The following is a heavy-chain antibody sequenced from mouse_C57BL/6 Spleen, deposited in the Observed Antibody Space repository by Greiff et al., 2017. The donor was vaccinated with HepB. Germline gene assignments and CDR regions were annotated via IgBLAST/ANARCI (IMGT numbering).Heavy chain of an antibody. CDR3: ARLTGTGYFDY. D-gene: IGHD4-1*01. V-gene: IGHV5-12*01. CDR1: GFTFSDYY. CDR2: ISNGGGST. J-gene: IGHJ2*01. Sequence: EVKLEESGGGLVQPGGSLKLSCAASGFTFSDYYMYWVRQTPEKRLEWVAYISNGGGSTYYPDTVKGRFTISRDNAKNTLYLQMSRLKSEDTAMYYCARLTGTGYFDYWGQGTTLTVSS.